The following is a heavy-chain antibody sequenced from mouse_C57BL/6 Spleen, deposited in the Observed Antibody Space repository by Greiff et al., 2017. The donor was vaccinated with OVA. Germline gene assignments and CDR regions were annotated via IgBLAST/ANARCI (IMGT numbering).Heavy chain of an antibody. CDR3: ARDDYDAESPHYYAMDY. Sequence: VQLQQSVAELVRPGASVKLSCTASGFNIKNPYMHWVKQRPEQGLEWIGRIDPANGNTKYAPKFQGKATITADTSSNTAYLQLSSLTSEDTAIYYCARDDYDAESPHYYAMDYWGQGTSVTVSS. D-gene: IGHD2-4*01. J-gene: IGHJ4*01. V-gene: IGHV14-3*01. CDR1: GFNIKNPY. CDR2: IDPANGNT.